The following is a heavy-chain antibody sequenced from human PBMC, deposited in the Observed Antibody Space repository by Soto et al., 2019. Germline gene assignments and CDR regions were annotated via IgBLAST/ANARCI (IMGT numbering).Heavy chain of an antibody. J-gene: IGHJ5*02. CDR1: GFSLTSSGMS. CDR2: TDDNDHK. D-gene: IGHD1-1*01. Sequence: SGPTLVNPTPTPTLTCPFSGFSLTSSGMSVTWIRQPPGKALEWLDLTDDNDHKYYNSSLRTRLTLSKDTSKNHAVPTMTNMDPVDTGMYFCARLLKGGTSDWNQIDLWGQGTLVTVSS. CDR3: ARLLKGGTSDWNQIDL. V-gene: IGHV2-70*01.